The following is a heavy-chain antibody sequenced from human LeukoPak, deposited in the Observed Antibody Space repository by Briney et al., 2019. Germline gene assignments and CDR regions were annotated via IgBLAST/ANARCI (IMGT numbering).Heavy chain of an antibody. D-gene: IGHD3-10*01. CDR3: ARALSAEGSGSYPYYYYYYMDV. CDR2: INPNSGNT. CDR1: GYTFTGYY. Sequence: ASVKVSCKASGYTFTGYYMHWVRQAPGQGLEWMGWINPNSGNTGYAQKFQGRVTITRNTSISTAYMELSSLRSEDTAVYYCARALSAEGSGSYPYYYYYYMDVWGKGTTVTVSS. V-gene: IGHV1-8*03. J-gene: IGHJ6*03.